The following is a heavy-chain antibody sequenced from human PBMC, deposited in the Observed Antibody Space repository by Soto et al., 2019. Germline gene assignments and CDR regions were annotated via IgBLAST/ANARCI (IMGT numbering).Heavy chain of an antibody. J-gene: IGHJ5*02. CDR1: GGSISSSSYY. V-gene: IGHV4-39*01. CDR3: ARLQLETNWFDP. D-gene: IGHD1-1*01. CDR2: IYYSGST. Sequence: SETLSLTCTVSGGSISSSSYYWGWIRQPPGKGLEWIGSIYYSGSTYYNPSLKSRVTISVDTSMNQFSLKLSSVTAADTAVYYCARLQLETNWFDPWGQGTLVTVSS.